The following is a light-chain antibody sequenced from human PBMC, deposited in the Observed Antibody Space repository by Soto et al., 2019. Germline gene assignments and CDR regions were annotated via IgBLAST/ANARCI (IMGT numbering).Light chain of an antibody. V-gene: IGKV1-39*01. Sequence: DIQMTQSPSALSASVAERVTITCGASQSITNYLNWYQHKPGQAPNLLIYAASTLQAGVPSRFRGSGSGTDFTLTISSLQPEDFATYFCQQSNSSPPTFGGGTKVDIK. CDR1: QSITNY. J-gene: IGKJ4*01. CDR3: QQSNSSPPT. CDR2: AAS.